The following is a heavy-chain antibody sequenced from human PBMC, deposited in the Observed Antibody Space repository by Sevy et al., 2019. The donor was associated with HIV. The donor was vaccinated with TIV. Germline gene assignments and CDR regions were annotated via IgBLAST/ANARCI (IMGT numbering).Heavy chain of an antibody. CDR3: STDNVEGDYDDYYYGMDV. V-gene: IGHV3-33*01. CDR2: IWYDGSNK. D-gene: IGHD4-17*01. Sequence: GGSLRLSCAASGFTFSSYGMHWVRQAPGKGLEWVAVIWYDGSNKYYADSVKGRFTISRDNSKNTLYLQMNSLRAEDTAVYYCSTDNVEGDYDDYYYGMDVWGQGTTVTVSS. J-gene: IGHJ6*02. CDR1: GFTFSSYG.